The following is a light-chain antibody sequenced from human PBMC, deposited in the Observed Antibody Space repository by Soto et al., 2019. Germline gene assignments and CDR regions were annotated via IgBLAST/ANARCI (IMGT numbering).Light chain of an antibody. CDR2: WAS. CDR3: QQYYSSPLT. V-gene: IGKV4-1*01. J-gene: IGKJ4*01. Sequence: DIVMTQSPDSLAVSLGERATINCKSSQSVLYSSNNKNYLAWYQQKPGQPPKLLIYWASTRESGVPDRFSGSGSGTDFTLTISSLQAEDVAAYYCQQYYSSPLTFGGGTKGEIK. CDR1: QSVLYSSNNKNY.